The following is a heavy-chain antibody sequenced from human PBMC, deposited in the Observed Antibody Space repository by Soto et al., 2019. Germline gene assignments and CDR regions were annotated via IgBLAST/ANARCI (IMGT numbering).Heavy chain of an antibody. J-gene: IGHJ4*02. CDR3: AKGSVVVAAKFDS. Sequence: EVKLLESVGALVQPGVSLSLSCAASGFTYNNYAMGWVRQAPGKGLEWVSAISSSGYSAYYADSVKGRFTISRDNSRNTMFLQMNKLSADDTAVYYCAKGSVVVAAKFDSWGQGTQVTVSS. CDR1: GFTYNNYA. CDR2: ISSSGYSA. V-gene: IGHV3-23*01. D-gene: IGHD2-21*02.